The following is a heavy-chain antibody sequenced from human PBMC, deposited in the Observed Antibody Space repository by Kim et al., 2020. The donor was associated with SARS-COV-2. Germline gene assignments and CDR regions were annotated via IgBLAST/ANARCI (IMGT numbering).Heavy chain of an antibody. Sequence: ASVKVSCKTSGGTFDNWSINWVRQAPGQGLEWMGKISPLLGTINYSEKFQDRVTFTADTSTNTAYVELRSLRFDDTAVYFCARGARHPGDSGLHFYYGLDVWGQGTTVTVSS. CDR1: GGTFDNWS. CDR2: ISPLLGTI. J-gene: IGHJ6*02. D-gene: IGHD4-17*01. CDR3: ARGARHPGDSGLHFYYGLDV. V-gene: IGHV1-69*08.